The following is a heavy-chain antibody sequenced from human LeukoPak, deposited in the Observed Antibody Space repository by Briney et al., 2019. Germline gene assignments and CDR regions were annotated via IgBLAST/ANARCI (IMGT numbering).Heavy chain of an antibody. V-gene: IGHV1-24*01. CDR1: GYTLTELS. CDR3: ARGQYYYDSSGYYYREDY. CDR2: FDPEDGET. D-gene: IGHD3-22*01. Sequence: ASVKVSCKVSGYTLTELSMHWVRQAPGKGLEWMGGFDPEDGETIYAQKFQGRVTMTEDTSTDTAYMELSSLRSEDTAVYYCARGQYYYDSSGYYYREDYWGQGTLVTVSS. J-gene: IGHJ4*02.